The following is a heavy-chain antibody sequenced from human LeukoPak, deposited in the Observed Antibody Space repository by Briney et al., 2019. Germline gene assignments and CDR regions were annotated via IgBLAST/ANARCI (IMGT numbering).Heavy chain of an antibody. CDR2: ITSSSNTI. Sequence: PGGSLRLSCAASGFTFSSYEMNWVRQAPGKGLEWISYITSSSNTIFYADSVKGRFTISRDNAKNSLYLQMNSLRAEDTAVYYCKRNRYFALWGRGTLVTVSS. V-gene: IGHV3-48*03. CDR1: GFTFSSYE. J-gene: IGHJ2*01. CDR3: KRNRYFAL.